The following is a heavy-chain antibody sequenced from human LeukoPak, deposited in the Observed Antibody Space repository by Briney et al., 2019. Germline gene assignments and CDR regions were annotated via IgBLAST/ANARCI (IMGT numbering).Heavy chain of an antibody. CDR2: IYYSGST. V-gene: IGHV4-59*01. CDR3: ARAPAKEWDYDSSGYYTSLNLFDY. J-gene: IGHJ4*02. CDR1: GGSISSYY. D-gene: IGHD3-22*01. Sequence: SETLSLTCTVSGGSISSYYWSWIRQPPGKGLEWIGYIYYSGSTNYNPSLKSRVTISVDTSKNQFSLKLSSVTAADTAVYYCARAPAKEWDYDSSGYYTSLNLFDYWGQGTLVTVSS.